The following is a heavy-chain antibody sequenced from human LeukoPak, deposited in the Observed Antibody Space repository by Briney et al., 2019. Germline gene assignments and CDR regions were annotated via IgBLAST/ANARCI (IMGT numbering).Heavy chain of an antibody. CDR2: IRYDGINK. CDR3: ARGGPAAGRFDY. D-gene: IGHD6-13*01. V-gene: IGHV3-30*02. J-gene: IGHJ4*02. CDR1: GFTFSRYG. Sequence: GGSLRLSCVASGFTFSRYGMHWVRQAPGKGLEWVAFIRYDGINKYYADSVKGRFTISRDNSKNTLYLQMNSLRAEDTAVYYCARGGPAAGRFDYWGQGTLVTVSS.